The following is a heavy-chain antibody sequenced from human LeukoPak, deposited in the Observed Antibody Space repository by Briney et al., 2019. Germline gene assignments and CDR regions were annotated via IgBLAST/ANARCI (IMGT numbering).Heavy chain of an antibody. CDR2: IWYDGSNK. Sequence: GGSLRLSCAASGFTFSSYGMHWVRQAPGKGLEWVAVIWYDGSNKYYADSVKGRFTISRDNSKNTLYLQMNSLRAEDTAVYYCAKGVYTMINWGQGTLVTVSS. CDR3: AKGVYTMIN. J-gene: IGHJ4*02. CDR1: GFTFSSYG. D-gene: IGHD3-22*01. V-gene: IGHV3-33*06.